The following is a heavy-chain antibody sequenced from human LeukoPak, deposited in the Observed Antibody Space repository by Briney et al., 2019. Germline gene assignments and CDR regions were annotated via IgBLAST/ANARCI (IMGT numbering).Heavy chain of an antibody. V-gene: IGHV4-39*01. CDR1: GGSISSSSYY. CDR3: ARTEFDAFDI. CDR2: IYYSGST. Sequence: SETLSLTCTVSGGSISSSSYYWGWICQPPGKGLEWIGSIYYSGSTYYNPSLKSRVTISVDTSKNQFSLKLSSVTAADTAVYYCARTEFDAFDIWGQGTMDTVSS. J-gene: IGHJ3*02. D-gene: IGHD1-14*01.